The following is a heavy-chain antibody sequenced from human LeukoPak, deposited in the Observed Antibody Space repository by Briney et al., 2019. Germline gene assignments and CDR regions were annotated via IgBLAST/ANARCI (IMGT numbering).Heavy chain of an antibody. D-gene: IGHD5-24*01. J-gene: IGHJ4*02. Sequence: GGSLRLSCAASGFTFSSYGMHWVRQAPGKGLEWVSYISSSGSTIYYADSVKGRFTISRDNAKNSLYLQMNSLRAEDTAVYYCARGDGYDEIPFDYWGQGTLVTVSS. CDR3: ARGDGYDEIPFDY. CDR1: GFTFSSYG. V-gene: IGHV3-48*04. CDR2: ISSSGSTI.